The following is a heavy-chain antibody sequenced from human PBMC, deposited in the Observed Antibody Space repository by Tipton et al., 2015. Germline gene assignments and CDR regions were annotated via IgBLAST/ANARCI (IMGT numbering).Heavy chain of an antibody. Sequence: TLSLTCSVSGGSVRFGAFHWSWIRRPLGKGLEWIGHIYFSGSTNYNPSLKSRVTMSVDTSKNQFSLNLRSVTSADTAIYYCARGGSTYNWFDPWGQGTLVTVSS. CDR1: GGSVRFGAFH. CDR2: IYFSGST. CDR3: ARGGSTYNWFDP. V-gene: IGHV4-61*08. J-gene: IGHJ5*02. D-gene: IGHD3-10*01.